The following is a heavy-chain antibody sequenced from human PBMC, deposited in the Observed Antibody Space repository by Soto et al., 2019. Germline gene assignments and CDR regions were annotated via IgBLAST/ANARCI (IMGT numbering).Heavy chain of an antibody. V-gene: IGHV4-39*01. CDR2: IYYSGST. CDR1: GGSISSSSYY. D-gene: IGHD2-15*01. Sequence: PSDTLSLTCTVSGGSISSSSYYWAWIRQPPGKGLEWIGSIYYSGSTYYNPSLKSRVTISVDTSKNQFSLKLSSVTAADTAVYYCARHTPAISISDHWGQGTLVTVSS. J-gene: IGHJ4*02. CDR3: ARHTPAISISDH.